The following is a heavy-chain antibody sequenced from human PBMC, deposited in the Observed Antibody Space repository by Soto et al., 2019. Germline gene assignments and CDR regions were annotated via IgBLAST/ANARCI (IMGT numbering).Heavy chain of an antibody. CDR1: GGAVSSGTYY. CDR3: TRGPPRVQWFDP. V-gene: IGHV4-61*01. Sequence: LSLTCTVSGGAVSSGTYYWSWIRQPPGKGLEWIGHIYFTGSTNYNPSLKSRVTMSLDTSRNQFSLKLSPVTAADTAVYYCTRGPPRVQWFDPWGLGTLVTVSS. J-gene: IGHJ5*02. CDR2: IYFTGST.